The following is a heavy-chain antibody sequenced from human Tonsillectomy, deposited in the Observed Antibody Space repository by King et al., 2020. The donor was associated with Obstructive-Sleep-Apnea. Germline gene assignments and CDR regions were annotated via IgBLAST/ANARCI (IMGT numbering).Heavy chain of an antibody. CDR3: ARGSGAAAVNWFDP. J-gene: IGHJ5*02. CDR2: INHSGST. Sequence: VQLQQWGAGLLKSSETLSLTCAVFGGSFSDYYWSWIRQPPGKGLEWIGEINHSGSTNYNPSLKSRVTISVDTSKNQFSLKLSSVTAADTAVYYCARGSGAAAVNWFDPWGHGTLVTVSS. CDR1: GGSFSDYY. V-gene: IGHV4-34*01. D-gene: IGHD6-13*01.